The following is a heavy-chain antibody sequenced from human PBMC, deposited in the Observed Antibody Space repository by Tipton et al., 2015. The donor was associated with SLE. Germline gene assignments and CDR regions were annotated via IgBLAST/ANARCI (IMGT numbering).Heavy chain of an antibody. D-gene: IGHD1-1*01. CDR3: ARAGMGYYYYYMDV. CDR1: GYTFTSYD. Sequence: QLVQSGAEVKKPGASVKVSCKASGYTFTSYDINWVRQATGQGLEWMGWISAYNGNTNYAQKLQGRVTMTTDTSTSTAYMELRSLRSDDTAVYYCARAGMGYYYYYMDVWGKGTTVTVSS. J-gene: IGHJ6*03. V-gene: IGHV1-18*01. CDR2: ISAYNGNT.